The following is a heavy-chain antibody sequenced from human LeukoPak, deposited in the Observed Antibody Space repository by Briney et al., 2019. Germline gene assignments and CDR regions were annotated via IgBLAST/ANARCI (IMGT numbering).Heavy chain of an antibody. Sequence: ASVTVSCTASGYTFTGYYMHWVRQAPGQGLEWMGWVNPNSGGTNYAQKFQGWVTMTRDTSISTAYMELSRLRSDDTAVYYCARRGLYYYGSDPYYFDYWGQGTLVTVSS. CDR2: VNPNSGGT. CDR3: ARRGLYYYGSDPYYFDY. CDR1: GYTFTGYY. J-gene: IGHJ4*02. D-gene: IGHD3-10*01. V-gene: IGHV1-2*04.